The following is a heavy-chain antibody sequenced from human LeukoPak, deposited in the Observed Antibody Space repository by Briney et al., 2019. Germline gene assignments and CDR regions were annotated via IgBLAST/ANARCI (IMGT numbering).Heavy chain of an antibody. Sequence: GGSLRLSCAASGFTFDDYAMHWVRQAPGKGLEWVSGISWNSGSICYADSVKGRFTISRDNAKNSLYLQMNSLRAEDTALYYCAKTGYLHAFDIWGQGTMVTVSS. CDR1: GFTFDDYA. D-gene: IGHD3-9*01. CDR3: AKTGYLHAFDI. J-gene: IGHJ3*02. CDR2: ISWNSGSI. V-gene: IGHV3-9*01.